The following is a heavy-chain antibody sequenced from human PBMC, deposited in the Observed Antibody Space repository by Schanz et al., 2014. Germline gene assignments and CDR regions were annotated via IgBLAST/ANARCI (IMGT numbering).Heavy chain of an antibody. CDR3: ARDRRRYCSTASCLHDNWFDP. V-gene: IGHV1-18*01. J-gene: IGHJ5*02. CDR2: ISAYTNNT. D-gene: IGHD2-2*01. Sequence: QVHLVQSGAEVKKPGSSVKVSCKLSGGTFSSYTISWVRQAPGQGLEWMGWISAYTNNTNYAQKVQGRVTMTTDTSTGTAYMELRSLRSDDTAVYYCARDRRRYCSTASCLHDNWFDPWGQGTLVIVSS. CDR1: GGTFSSYT.